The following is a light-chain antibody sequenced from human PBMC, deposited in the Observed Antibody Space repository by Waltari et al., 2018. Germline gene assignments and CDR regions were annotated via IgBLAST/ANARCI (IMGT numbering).Light chain of an antibody. Sequence: EIVLTQSPRTLSLSPGERATLSCRASQGVGKYLALYQQRPGQAPRLLLYHASIRATGIPDRFSGSGYGTDFSLTISRLEPEDFAVYYCQKYDFLPATFGQGTTVEIK. J-gene: IGKJ1*01. CDR2: HAS. CDR3: QKYDFLPAT. V-gene: IGKV3-20*01. CDR1: QGVGKY.